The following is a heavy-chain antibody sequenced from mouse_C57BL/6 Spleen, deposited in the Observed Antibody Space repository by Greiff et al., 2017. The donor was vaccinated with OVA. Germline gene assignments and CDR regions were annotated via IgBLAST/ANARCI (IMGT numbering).Heavy chain of an antibody. Sequence: VKLMESGPGLVAPSQSLSITCTVSGFSLTSYGVHWVRQPPGKGLEWLVVIWSDGSTTYNSALKSRLSISKDNSKSKVFLKMNSLQTDDTAMYYWARHVRYYGSSHMDDWGQGTSVTVSS. CDR3: ARHVRYYGSSHMDD. CDR2: IWSDGST. D-gene: IGHD1-1*01. J-gene: IGHJ4*01. CDR1: GFSLTSYG. V-gene: IGHV2-6-1*01.